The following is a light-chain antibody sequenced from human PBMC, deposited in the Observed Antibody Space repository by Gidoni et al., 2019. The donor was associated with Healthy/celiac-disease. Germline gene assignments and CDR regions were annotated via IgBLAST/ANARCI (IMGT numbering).Light chain of an antibody. CDR3: SSYTSSSTPL. CDR1: SSDVGGYNY. J-gene: IGLJ2*01. Sequence: SALTQPASVSGSPVQSITISCTGTSSDVGGYNYVSWYQQHPGKAPKLMIYEVSNRPAGVSNRFSGSKSGNTASLTISGLQDEDEADYYCSSYTSSSTPLFGGGTKLTVL. V-gene: IGLV2-14*01. CDR2: EVS.